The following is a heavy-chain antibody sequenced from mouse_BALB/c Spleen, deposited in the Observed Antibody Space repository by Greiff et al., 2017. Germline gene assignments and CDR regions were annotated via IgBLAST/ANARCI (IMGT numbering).Heavy chain of an antibody. CDR1: GYSITSDYA. CDR2: ISYSGST. CDR3: ARFWDGYYAMDY. V-gene: IGHV3-2*02. J-gene: IGHJ4*01. Sequence: EVKLQESGPGLVKPSQSLSLTCTVTGYSITSDYAWNWIRQFPGNKLEWMGYISYSGSTSYNPSLKSRISITRDTSKNQFFLQLNSVTTEDTATYYCARFWDGYYAMDYWGQGTSVTVSS. D-gene: IGHD2-3*01.